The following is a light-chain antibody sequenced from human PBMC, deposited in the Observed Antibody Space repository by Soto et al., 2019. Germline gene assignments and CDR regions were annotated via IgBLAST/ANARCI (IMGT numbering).Light chain of an antibody. CDR3: HQYNGFSYT. CDR2: KAT. Sequence: DIQMTQSPSTLSASVGDRVTITCRASQTLSSRLAWYQQKPGKAPKLLIYKATILESGVPSRFSGSGSGTAFTLTISSLQLDDFATYYCHQYNGFSYTFGQGTKLEIK. CDR1: QTLSSR. V-gene: IGKV1-5*03. J-gene: IGKJ2*01.